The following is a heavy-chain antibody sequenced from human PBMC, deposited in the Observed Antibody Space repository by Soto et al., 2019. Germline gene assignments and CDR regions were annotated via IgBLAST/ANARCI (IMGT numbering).Heavy chain of an antibody. J-gene: IGHJ4*02. D-gene: IGHD6-13*01. V-gene: IGHV4-31*03. CDR1: GGSISSGGYY. CDR2: IYYSGST. Sequence: QVQLQESGPGLVKPSQTLSLTCTVSGGSISSGGYYWSWIRQHPGKGLEWIGYIYYSGSTYYNQSHKSRVTISVDTSKNQFSLKLSSVTAADTAVYYCARGKGIAAAGYYFDYWGQGTLVTVSS. CDR3: ARGKGIAAAGYYFDY.